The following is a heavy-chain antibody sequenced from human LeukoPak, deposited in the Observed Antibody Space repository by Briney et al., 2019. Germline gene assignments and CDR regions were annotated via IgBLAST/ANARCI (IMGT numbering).Heavy chain of an antibody. D-gene: IGHD2-2*01. CDR1: GGSISSSNYY. J-gene: IGHJ4*02. CDR2: IYYGGST. V-gene: IGHV4-39*01. CDR3: ARHRVTAPTGFDY. Sequence: PETLSLTCTVSGGSISSSNYYWGWVRQPPGKGLEWTGSIYYGGSTFYNPSLKSRLTISVDTSKNQFSLKLSSLTAADTAVYYCARHRVTAPTGFDYWGQGTLVTVSS.